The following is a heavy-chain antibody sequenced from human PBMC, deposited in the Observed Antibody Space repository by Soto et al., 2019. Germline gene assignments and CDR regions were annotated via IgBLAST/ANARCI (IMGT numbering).Heavy chain of an antibody. V-gene: IGHV3-64*01. Sequence: PGGSLRLSCAASGFTFSSYAMHWVRQAPGKGLEYVSAISSNGGSTYYANSVKGRFTISRDNSKNTLYLQMGSLRAEDMAVYYCARRVGGSGSGGVLKYYYYMDVRGTGTTVNVSS. CDR3: ARRVGGSGSGGVLKYYYYMDV. CDR1: GFTFSSYA. CDR2: ISSNGGST. J-gene: IGHJ6*03. D-gene: IGHD3-10*01.